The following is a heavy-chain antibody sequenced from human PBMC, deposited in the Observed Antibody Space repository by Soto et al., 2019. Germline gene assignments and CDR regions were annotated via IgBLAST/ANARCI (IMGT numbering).Heavy chain of an antibody. CDR1: GFAFSNYA. CDR2: LTGGGDNP. J-gene: IGHJ4*02. D-gene: IGHD6-19*01. V-gene: IGHV3-23*01. CDR3: ARGGSGWYPFDY. Sequence: GGALRLSCAASGFAFSNYAMSWFRQSPGKGLEWISSLTGGGDNPHYAESVKGRFTISRDNSKSTLFLQINSLSDGDTAVYYCARGGSGWYPFDYWGQGTLVTVSS.